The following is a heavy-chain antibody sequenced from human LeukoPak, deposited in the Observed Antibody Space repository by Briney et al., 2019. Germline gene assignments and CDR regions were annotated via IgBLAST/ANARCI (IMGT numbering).Heavy chain of an antibody. CDR3: ARTKVGATDY. CDR1: GFTFSDHY. CDR2: ISSSSSTI. V-gene: IGHV3-48*01. D-gene: IGHD1-26*01. Sequence: GGSLRLSCAASGFTFSDHYMDWVRQAPGKGLEWVSYISSSSSTIYYADSVKGRFTISRDNAKNSLYLQMNSLRAEDTAVYYCARTKVGATDYWGQGTLVTVSS. J-gene: IGHJ4*02.